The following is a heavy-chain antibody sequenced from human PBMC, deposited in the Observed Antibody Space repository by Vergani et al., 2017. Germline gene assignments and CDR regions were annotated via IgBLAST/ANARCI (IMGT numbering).Heavy chain of an antibody. Sequence: QLASGPGRVKPSQTLSLTCTMSGGSISAGYYFWSWIRQPAGKGLEWLGHISASGNASHSPSLKTRVSMSVDTSKNQFSLTVTSVTAADTAIYFCARRNGGYYSGGKVHPLRTAFDVWGHGTVVTVSS. CDR1: GGSISAGYYF. CDR2: ISASGNA. D-gene: IGHD2-15*01. V-gene: IGHV4-61*02. J-gene: IGHJ3*01. CDR3: ARRNGGYYSGGKVHPLRTAFDV.